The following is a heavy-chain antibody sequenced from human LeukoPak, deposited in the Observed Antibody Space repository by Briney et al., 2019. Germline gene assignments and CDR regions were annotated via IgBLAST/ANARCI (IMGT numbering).Heavy chain of an antibody. CDR1: GGSFSGYY. Sequence: PSETLSLTCAVYGGSFSGYYWSWIRQPPGKGLEWIGEINHSGSTNYNLSLKSRVTISVDTSKNQFSLKLSSVAAADTAVYYCARGVRWQQLTWGQGTTVTVSS. CDR3: ARGVRWQQLT. V-gene: IGHV4-34*01. D-gene: IGHD6-13*01. CDR2: INHSGST. J-gene: IGHJ6*02.